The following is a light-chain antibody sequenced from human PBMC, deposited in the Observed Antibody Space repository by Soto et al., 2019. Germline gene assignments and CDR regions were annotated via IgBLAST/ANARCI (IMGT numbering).Light chain of an antibody. Sequence: QSVPAQPASVSGSPGQSVTISCTGTSSDVGAYNSVSWYQQHPDKAPQLMIYKGTQRPSGVSNRFSGSTSGNAASLTSSGLQAGDEADYCCCSSAPESTYVFGTGTKVTVL. CDR1: SSDVGAYNS. V-gene: IGLV2-23*01. CDR3: CSSAPESTYV. CDR2: KGT. J-gene: IGLJ1*01.